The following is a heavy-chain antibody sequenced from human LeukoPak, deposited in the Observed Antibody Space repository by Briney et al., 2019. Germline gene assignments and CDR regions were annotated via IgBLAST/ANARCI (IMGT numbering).Heavy chain of an antibody. CDR1: GFTFSSYW. CDR3: ARGMTHYYYYYYYMDV. Sequence: PGGSLRLSCAASGFTFSSYWMSWVRQAPGKGLEWVANIKQDGSEKYYVDSVKGRSTISRDNAKNSLYLQMNSLRAEDTAVYYCARGMTHYYYYYYYMDVWGKGTTVTVSS. CDR2: IKQDGSEK. J-gene: IGHJ6*03. V-gene: IGHV3-7*01.